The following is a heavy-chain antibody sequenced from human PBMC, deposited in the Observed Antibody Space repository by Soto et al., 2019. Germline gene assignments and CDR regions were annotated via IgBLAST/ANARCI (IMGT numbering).Heavy chain of an antibody. CDR3: ANRPLTMVRVVISGGWFDP. J-gene: IGHJ5*02. Sequence: QITLKESGPTLVKPTQTLTLTCTFSGFSLSTSGVGVGWIRQPPGKALEWLALIYWDDDKRYSPSLKSRLTITKHPSKNQVVLTRPNMDPVDTATYYCANRPLTMVRVVISGGWFDPWGQGSLVTVSS. CDR1: GFSLSTSGVG. CDR2: IYWDDDK. D-gene: IGHD3-10*01. V-gene: IGHV2-5*02.